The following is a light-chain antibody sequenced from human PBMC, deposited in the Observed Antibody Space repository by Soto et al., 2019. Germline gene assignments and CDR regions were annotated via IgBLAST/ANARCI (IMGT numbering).Light chain of an antibody. V-gene: IGKV3-20*01. CDR3: QQYSVYWT. CDR2: GTS. J-gene: IGKJ1*01. CDR1: QSVTTSY. Sequence: EIVLTQSPGTLSLSPGERATLSCRTSQSVTTSYLAWYQQKPGQAPRLLIYGTSNRATGIPDRFSGSGSATDFTLTINSLQPDDFATYYCQQYSVYWTFGQGTKVEIK.